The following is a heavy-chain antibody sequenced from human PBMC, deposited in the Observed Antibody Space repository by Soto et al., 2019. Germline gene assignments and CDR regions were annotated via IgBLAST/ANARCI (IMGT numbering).Heavy chain of an antibody. CDR1: GGTCSSYA. CDR2: IIPIFGTA. D-gene: IGHD4-4*01. J-gene: IGHJ4*02. CDR3: ARDGFGGGNYKNFDY. V-gene: IGHV1-69*06. Sequence: SVKVSCKASGGTCSSYAISWVRQAPGQGLEWMGGIIPIFGTANYAQKFQGRVTITADKSTSTAYMELSSLRSEDTAVYYCARDGFGGGNYKNFDYWGQGTLVTVSS.